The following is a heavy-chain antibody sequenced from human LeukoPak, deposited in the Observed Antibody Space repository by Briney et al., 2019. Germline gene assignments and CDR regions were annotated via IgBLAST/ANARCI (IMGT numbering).Heavy chain of an antibody. V-gene: IGHV4-34*01. CDR1: GGSFSGDY. Sequence: SETLSLTCDVYGGSFSGDYWSWVRQPPGKGLEWIGEINHSGSASYNPSLKSRVTISVDTSKIQFSLKLSSVTATDTAVYYCARMRDNWNVCVFDIWGQGTMVTVSS. D-gene: IGHD1-1*01. J-gene: IGHJ3*02. CDR2: INHSGSA. CDR3: ARMRDNWNVCVFDI.